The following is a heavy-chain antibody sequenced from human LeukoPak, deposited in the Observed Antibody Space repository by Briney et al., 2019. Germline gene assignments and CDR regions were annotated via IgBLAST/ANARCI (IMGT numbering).Heavy chain of an antibody. CDR2: IYTSGST. CDR3: ASGSRSYYYYYMDV. CDR1: GYSTSSAYY. J-gene: IGHJ6*03. V-gene: IGHV4-4*07. D-gene: IGHD1-26*01. Sequence: SETLSLTCTLSGYSTSSAYYWGWIRPPAGKGLEWIGRIYTSGSTNYNPSLKSRVTMSVDTSKNQFSLKVRSVTAADTAVYYCASGSRSYYYYYMDVWGKGTTVTISS.